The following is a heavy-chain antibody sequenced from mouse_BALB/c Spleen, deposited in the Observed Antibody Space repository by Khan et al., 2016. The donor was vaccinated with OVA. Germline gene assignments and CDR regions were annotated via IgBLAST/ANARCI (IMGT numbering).Heavy chain of an antibody. CDR3: AKCGNGSTYAMDY. D-gene: IGHD2-2*01. CDR1: GFSLTTSG. V-gene: IGHV2-3*01. Sequence: VQLVESGPGLVAPSQSLSITCTVTGFSLTTSGVNWIRPPPGKGLEWLGVVWGAGNTNYHSALVSRLSISKDNSKSQVVLKLNGLLTDDTATYYYAKCGNGSTYAMDYWGQGTSVTVSS. CDR2: VWGAGNT. J-gene: IGHJ4*01.